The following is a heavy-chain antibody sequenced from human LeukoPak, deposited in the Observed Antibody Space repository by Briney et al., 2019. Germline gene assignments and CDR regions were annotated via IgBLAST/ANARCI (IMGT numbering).Heavy chain of an antibody. D-gene: IGHD3-22*01. J-gene: IGHJ4*02. Sequence: SSDTLSLTCTVSGGSVSNYYWRWIRQPPGEGLEWIGYIYYTGNTNYNPSLKSRVIISVDTSKNQFSLKLSSVTAADTAVYYCARPYYSDSSGYYYDYWGQGTLVTVSS. CDR2: IYYTGNT. V-gene: IGHV4-59*02. CDR1: GGSVSNYY. CDR3: ARPYYSDSSGYYYDY.